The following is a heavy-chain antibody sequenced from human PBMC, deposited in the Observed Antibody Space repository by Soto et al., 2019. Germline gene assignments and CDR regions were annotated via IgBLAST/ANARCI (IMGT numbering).Heavy chain of an antibody. CDR1: GGSISSYY. Sequence: SETLSLTCTVSGGSISSYYWSWIRQPPGKGLERIGYIYYSGSTNYNPSLKSRVTISVDTSKNQFSLKLISVTAADTAVYYCARLKLTGLYYYYGMDVWGQGTTVTVSS. CDR2: IYYSGST. CDR3: ARLKLTGLYYYYGMDV. V-gene: IGHV4-59*08. J-gene: IGHJ6*02. D-gene: IGHD2-8*02.